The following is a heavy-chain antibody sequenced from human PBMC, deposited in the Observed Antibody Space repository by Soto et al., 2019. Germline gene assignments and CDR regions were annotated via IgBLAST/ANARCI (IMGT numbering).Heavy chain of an antibody. Sequence: VQLMQSGAEVKKPGSSVKVSCKASGGTFSSHSINWVRQAPGQGLEWMGGIITLFGTSNYAQNFQGRVTITADQSTSTAYMELNSLTSDDTAVYYCAREVGYGDFSAALLDSGQGTLVTVSS. CDR2: IITLFGTS. D-gene: IGHD2-21*02. CDR1: GGTFSSHS. V-gene: IGHV1-69*01. CDR3: AREVGYGDFSAALLD. J-gene: IGHJ4*02.